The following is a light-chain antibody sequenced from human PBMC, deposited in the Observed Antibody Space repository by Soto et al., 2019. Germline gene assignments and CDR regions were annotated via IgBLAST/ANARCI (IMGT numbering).Light chain of an antibody. V-gene: IGKV2-28*01. Sequence: DIVMTQSPLSLPVTPGEPASISCRSSQSLLHSNGYNYLDWYLQKPGQSPQLLGYLGSNRASAVPDRFSGSGSGTDFTLKISRVEAEDVGVYYCMQALQTPATFGQGTKLEIK. CDR1: QSLLHSNGYNY. CDR2: LGS. J-gene: IGKJ2*01. CDR3: MQALQTPAT.